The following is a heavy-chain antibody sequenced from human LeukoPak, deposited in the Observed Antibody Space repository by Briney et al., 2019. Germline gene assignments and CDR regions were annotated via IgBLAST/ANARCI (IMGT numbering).Heavy chain of an antibody. J-gene: IGHJ4*02. CDR1: GGSFSAFY. CDR3: ARAAYCSSTNCYGFDY. V-gene: IGHV4-34*01. D-gene: IGHD2-2*01. Sequence: SETLSLTCSVYGGSFSAFYWNWIRQPPGKGLEWVGEVNHSGSTYYNPSLKSRVTFSVDTSKKQFSLRLTSVTAADTAVYYCARAAYCSSTNCYGFDYWGQGTLVTVSS. CDR2: VNHSGST.